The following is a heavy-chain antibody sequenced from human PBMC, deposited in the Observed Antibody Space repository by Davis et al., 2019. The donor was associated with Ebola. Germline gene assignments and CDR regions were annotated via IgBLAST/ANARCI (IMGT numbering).Heavy chain of an antibody. Sequence: ASVKVSCKASGYTFTSYGISWVRQAAGQGLEWMGWMSPHTGDTSYAQRFQGRLTISTDTATDTAYMELSSLRSEDTAIYYCARNCSITYCHYYYGLDVWGQGTTVTVSS. CDR2: MSPHTGDT. CDR1: GYTFTSYG. V-gene: IGHV1-18*01. CDR3: ARNCSITYCHYYYGLDV. D-gene: IGHD2-2*01. J-gene: IGHJ6*02.